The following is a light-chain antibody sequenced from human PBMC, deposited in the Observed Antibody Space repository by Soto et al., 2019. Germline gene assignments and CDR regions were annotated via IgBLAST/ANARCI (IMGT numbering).Light chain of an antibody. CDR1: QGISSY. CDR3: LQDYSYPLT. J-gene: IGKJ4*01. CDR2: AAS. V-gene: IGKV1-12*01. Sequence: DIQMTQSPSSGSASVGDRVTITCRAGQGISSYLALYQQKPGEAPKLLIYAASSLQSGVPSRFSGSASGTDFTHTISSLQPEDVAAYYCLQDYSYPLTFGGGTKVDIK.